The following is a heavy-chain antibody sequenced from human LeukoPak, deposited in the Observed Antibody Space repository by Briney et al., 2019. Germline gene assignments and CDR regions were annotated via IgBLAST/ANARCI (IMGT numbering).Heavy chain of an antibody. Sequence: PGGSLRLSCAASGFSVSTKYMNWVRQAPGKGLEWVSILYSGSDTYYANSVKGRFTISRDSSKNILLLQMNDLRAEDTAVYYCARVGDHFHWYLDLWGRGTLVTVSS. CDR1: GFSVSTKY. D-gene: IGHD3-10*01. V-gene: IGHV3-53*01. CDR3: ARVGDHFHWYLDL. CDR2: LYSGSDT. J-gene: IGHJ2*01.